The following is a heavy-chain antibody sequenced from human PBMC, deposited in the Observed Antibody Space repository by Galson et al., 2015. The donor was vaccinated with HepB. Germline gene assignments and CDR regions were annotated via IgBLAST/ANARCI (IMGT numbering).Heavy chain of an antibody. J-gene: IGHJ3*02. CDR1: GYTFTSYG. Sequence: SVKVSCKASGYTFTSYGISWVRQAPGQGLEWMGWISAYNGNTNYAQKFQGWVTMTRDTSISTAYMELSRLRSDDTAVYYCARVSYGDSVGAFDIWGQGTMVTVSS. D-gene: IGHD4-17*01. CDR2: ISAYNGNT. CDR3: ARVSYGDSVGAFDI. V-gene: IGHV1-18*04.